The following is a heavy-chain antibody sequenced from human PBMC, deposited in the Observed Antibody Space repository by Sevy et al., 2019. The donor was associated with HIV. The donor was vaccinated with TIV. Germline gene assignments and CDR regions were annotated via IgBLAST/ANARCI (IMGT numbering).Heavy chain of an antibody. CDR3: ATRRGHLSFDY. CDR2: INHSGST. J-gene: IGHJ4*02. V-gene: IGHV4-34*01. Sequence: SETLSLTCVVYTGSFSGYYWSWIRQPPGKGLEWIGKINHSGSTNYNPSLKSRVTISADTSKNQFSLKLSSVTAADTAVYYCATRRGHLSFDYWGQGTLVTVSS. CDR1: TGSFSGYY.